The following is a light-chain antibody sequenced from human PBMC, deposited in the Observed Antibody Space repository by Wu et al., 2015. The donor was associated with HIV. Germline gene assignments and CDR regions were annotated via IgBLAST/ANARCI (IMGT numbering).Light chain of an antibody. CDR2: DAS. V-gene: IGKV3-15*01. CDR1: ESVRNN. CDR3: QQYESWPPYS. J-gene: IGKJ2*03. Sequence: EIVMTLSPATLSVSPGERATLSCRASESVRNNLAWYQQKPGQAPRLLIYDASTRATGIPARFSGSGSGTEFTLTISSLQSEGFAVYYCQQYESWPPYSFGQGTSWRSN.